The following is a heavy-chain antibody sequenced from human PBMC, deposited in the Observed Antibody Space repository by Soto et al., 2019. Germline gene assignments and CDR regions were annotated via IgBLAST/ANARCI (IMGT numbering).Heavy chain of an antibody. V-gene: IGHV4-34*01. D-gene: IGHD6-13*01. CDR1: GGSFSGYY. J-gene: IGHJ6*02. CDR3: ASCSSSRDRRFRHGMDV. CDR2: INHSGST. Sequence: SETLSLTCAVYGGSFSGYYWSWIRQPPGKGLEWIGEINHSGSTNYNPSLKSRVTISVDTSKNQFSLKLSSVTAADTAVYYCASCSSSRDRRFRHGMDVWGQGTTVTVSS.